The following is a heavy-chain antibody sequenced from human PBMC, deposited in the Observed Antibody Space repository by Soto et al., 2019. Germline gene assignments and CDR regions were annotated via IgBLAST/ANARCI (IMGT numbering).Heavy chain of an antibody. V-gene: IGHV3-64*01. CDR3: ARRARPDFYYMDV. Sequence: EVQLAESGGGLAQPGGSLRLSCAASGFTLSGYATDWVRQAPGKGLEYVSGISSNGVGTYYANSVQGRFTISRDNSKNTVYLQMGSLRPEDMAVYYCARRARPDFYYMDVGGKGTTVTVSS. J-gene: IGHJ6*03. CDR2: ISSNGVGT. D-gene: IGHD6-6*01. CDR1: GFTLSGYA.